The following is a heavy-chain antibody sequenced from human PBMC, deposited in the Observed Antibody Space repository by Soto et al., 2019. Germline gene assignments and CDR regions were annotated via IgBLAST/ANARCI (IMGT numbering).Heavy chain of an antibody. CDR1: GGSISSGDYY. D-gene: IGHD3-10*01. J-gene: IGHJ4*02. CDR2: IYYSGST. CDR3: AGQTMVRGAVYFDY. Sequence: SETLSLTCTVSGGSISSGDYYWSWIRQPPGKGLEWIGYIYYSGSTYYNPSLKSRVTISVDTSKNQFSLKLSSVTAADTAVYYCAGQTMVRGAVYFDYWGQGTLVTVSS. V-gene: IGHV4-30-4*01.